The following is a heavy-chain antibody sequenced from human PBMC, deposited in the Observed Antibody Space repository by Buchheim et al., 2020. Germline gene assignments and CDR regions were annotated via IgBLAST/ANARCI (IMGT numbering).Heavy chain of an antibody. J-gene: IGHJ4*02. D-gene: IGHD3-22*01. CDR1: GFTFSNAW. V-gene: IGHV3-7*01. Sequence: EVQLVESGGGLVKPGGSLRLSCAASGFTFSNAWMSWVRQAPGKGLEWVANIKQDGSEKYYVDSVKGRFTISRDNAKNSLYLQMNSLRAEDTAVYYCARAVAMIFDYWGQGTL. CDR2: IKQDGSEK. CDR3: ARAVAMIFDY.